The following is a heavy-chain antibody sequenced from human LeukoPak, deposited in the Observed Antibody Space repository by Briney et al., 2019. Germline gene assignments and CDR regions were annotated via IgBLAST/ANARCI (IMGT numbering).Heavy chain of an antibody. CDR2: NSAYNCNT. CDR3: ARAYSSSWYWEGNYYYYGMDV. J-gene: IGHJ6*02. D-gene: IGHD6-13*01. CDR1: GYTFTSYG. Sequence: GASVTVSRKASGYTFTSYGISWVRQAPGQGLEWMGWNSAYNCNTNYAQKLQGRVTMTTDTSTSTAYMELRSLRSDDTAVYYCARAYSSSWYWEGNYYYYGMDVWGQGTTVTVSS. V-gene: IGHV1-18*01.